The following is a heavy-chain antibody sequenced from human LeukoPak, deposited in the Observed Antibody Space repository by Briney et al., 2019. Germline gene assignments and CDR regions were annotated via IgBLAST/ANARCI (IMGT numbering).Heavy chain of an antibody. V-gene: IGHV1-18*01. CDR3: ARRGWLSVLD. CDR2: ISAYNGNT. J-gene: IGHJ4*02. CDR1: GYSFTSHG. Sequence: ASVKVSCKASGYSFTSHGVSWVRQAPGQGLEWMGWISAYNGNTNCAQKLQGRVTMTTDTSTSTAYMELSRLRSDDTAVYYCARRGWLSVLDWGQGTLVTVSS. D-gene: IGHD3-9*01.